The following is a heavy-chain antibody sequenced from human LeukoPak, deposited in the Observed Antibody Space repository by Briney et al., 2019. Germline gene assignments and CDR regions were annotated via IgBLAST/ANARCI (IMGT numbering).Heavy chain of an antibody. V-gene: IGHV3-53*01. CDR2: IYSGGST. CDR3: ASRGDIVVVLAAIGPYYYGMDV. CDR1: GFTVSSNY. J-gene: IGHJ6*02. D-gene: IGHD2-2*01. Sequence: PGGSLRLSCAASGFTVSSNYMSWVRQAPGKGLEWVSVIYSGGSTYYADSVKGRFTISRDNSKNTLYLQMNSLRAEDTAVYYCASRGDIVVVLAAIGPYYYGMDVWGQGTTVTVSS.